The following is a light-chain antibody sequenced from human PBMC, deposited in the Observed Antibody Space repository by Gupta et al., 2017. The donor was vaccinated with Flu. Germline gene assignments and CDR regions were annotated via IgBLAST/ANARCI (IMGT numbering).Light chain of an antibody. V-gene: IGKV1-5*03. CDR2: QAS. J-gene: IGKJ4*01. Sequence: PSTLSASVGDRVTSTCRASQSVSTWLAWYQQKPGKAPKILTKQASNLESGVPSRFSGSGSGTEFTLTISSLQPDDFATYYCQQYSSNPLTFGGGTKVEIK. CDR3: QQYSSNPLT. CDR1: QSVSTW.